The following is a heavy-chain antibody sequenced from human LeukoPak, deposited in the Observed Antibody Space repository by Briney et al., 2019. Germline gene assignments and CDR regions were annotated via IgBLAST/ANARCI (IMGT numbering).Heavy chain of an antibody. Sequence: GASVKVSCKASGYTFTGYYMHWVRQAPGQGLEWMGWINPNSGGTNYAQKFQGRVTMTRDTSISTAYMELSRLRSDDTAVYYCARDRTYDILTGYYGVQSEMYYFDYWGQGTLVTVSS. J-gene: IGHJ4*02. CDR3: ARDRTYDILTGYYGVQSEMYYFDY. D-gene: IGHD3-9*01. CDR1: GYTFTGYY. V-gene: IGHV1-2*02. CDR2: INPNSGGT.